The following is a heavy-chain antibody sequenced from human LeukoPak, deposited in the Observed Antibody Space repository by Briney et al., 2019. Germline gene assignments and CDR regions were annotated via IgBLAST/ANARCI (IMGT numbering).Heavy chain of an antibody. J-gene: IGHJ6*02. D-gene: IGHD1-26*01. V-gene: IGHV1-2*02. Sequence: GASVKVSCKASGYTFTGYYMHWVRQAPGQGLEWMGWINPNSGGTNYAQKFQGRVTMTRDTSISTAYMELSRLRSDDTAVYYCAREWDSRILNTDYYYYGMDVWGQGTTVTVSS. CDR3: AREWDSRILNTDYYYYGMDV. CDR2: INPNSGGT. CDR1: GYTFTGYY.